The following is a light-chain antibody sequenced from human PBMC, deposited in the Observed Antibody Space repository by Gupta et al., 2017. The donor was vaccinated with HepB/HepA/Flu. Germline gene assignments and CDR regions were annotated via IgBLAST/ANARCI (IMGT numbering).Light chain of an antibody. CDR3: MIWHNGVV. CDR2: YNSDSDK. Sequence: QAVLTQPSSLSASPGASATLTSTLRIGINVGSYSIYWYQQKPGSPPPYLMKYNSDSDKEQGSGVPSRFSGSKDGSAKAATLFISGLQSEDEADYYCMIWHNGVVFGGGTKLTVL. J-gene: IGLJ2*01. CDR1: IGINVGSYS. V-gene: IGLV5-45*02.